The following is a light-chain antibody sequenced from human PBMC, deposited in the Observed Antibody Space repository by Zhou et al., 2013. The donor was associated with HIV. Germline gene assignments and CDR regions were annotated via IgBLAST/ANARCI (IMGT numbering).Light chain of an antibody. CDR3: QQYGNSFS. CDR2: DAS. CDR1: QSVSSY. V-gene: IGKV3-11*01. J-gene: IGKJ4*01. Sequence: EIVLTQSPATLSLSPGERATLSCRASQSVSSYLAWYQQKPGQAPRLLIYDASNRATGIPARFSGSGSGTDFTLTISSLEPEDFAVYYCQQYGNSFSFGGGTKVEIK.